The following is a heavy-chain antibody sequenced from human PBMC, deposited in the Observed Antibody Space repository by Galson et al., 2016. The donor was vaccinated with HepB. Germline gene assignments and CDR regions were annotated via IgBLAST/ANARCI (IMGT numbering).Heavy chain of an antibody. D-gene: IGHD6-19*01. V-gene: IGHV5-51*01. Sequence: QSGAEVKNPGESLKISCKVSGYTFTSYWIGWVRQMPGKGLEWMGSIYPSESDTKYSPSFQGQVTISVDKSISTAFLQWASLKASDTAIYYCARQFKSGWYGFGDSWGQGTLVTVSS. J-gene: IGHJ4*02. CDR1: GYTFTSYW. CDR2: IYPSESDT. CDR3: ARQFKSGWYGFGDS.